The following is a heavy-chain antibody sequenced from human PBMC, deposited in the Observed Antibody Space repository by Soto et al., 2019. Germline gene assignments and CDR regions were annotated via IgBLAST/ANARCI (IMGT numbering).Heavy chain of an antibody. J-gene: IGHJ5*02. CDR3: ALGPMLLTFGGVTEALNEFDP. CDR2: ISDSGRS. Sequence: SETLSLTCTVSGASISSYYWTWIRQPPGKGLEWIGYISDSGRSNYNPSLKSRAIVSSDTSKNQFSLNLRSVTAFDTAVHYCALGPMLLTFGGVTEALNEFDPGGQGGVVTVSS. D-gene: IGHD3-16*01. CDR1: GASISSYY. V-gene: IGHV4-59*13.